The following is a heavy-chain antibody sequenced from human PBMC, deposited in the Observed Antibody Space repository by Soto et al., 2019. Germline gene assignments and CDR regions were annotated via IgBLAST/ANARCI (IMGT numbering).Heavy chain of an antibody. Sequence: PSETLSLTCAVYGGSFSGHYWTWIHQPSGKGLEWVGEITRSGNTNYNPSLKSRVTISVDTSKNQFSLKLSSVTAADTAVYYCACNYYDFWSGYYSVGYFDYWAQGTPVT. CDR1: GGSFSGHY. CDR3: ACNYYDFWSGYYSVGYFDY. V-gene: IGHV4-34*01. CDR2: ITRSGNT. D-gene: IGHD3-3*01. J-gene: IGHJ4*02.